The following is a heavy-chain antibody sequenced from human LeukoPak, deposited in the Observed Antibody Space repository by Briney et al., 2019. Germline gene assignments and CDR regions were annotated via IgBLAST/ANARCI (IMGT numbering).Heavy chain of an antibody. CDR3: ARGVQGCRSEAFSYYMDV. CDR2: VNPNSGNT. Sequence: ASVKVSCKASGYTFTSYDINWVRQATGQGLEWMGWVNPNSGNTGYAQKFQGRVTMTRNTSMSTAYMELSSLRSEDTAVYYCARGVQGCRSEAFSYYMDVWGKGTTVTVSS. D-gene: IGHD2/OR15-2a*01. V-gene: IGHV1-8*01. CDR1: GYTFTSYD. J-gene: IGHJ6*03.